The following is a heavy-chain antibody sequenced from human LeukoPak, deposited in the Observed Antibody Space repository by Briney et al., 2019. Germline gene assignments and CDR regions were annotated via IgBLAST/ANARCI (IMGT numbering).Heavy chain of an antibody. V-gene: IGHV4-31*03. CDR3: ARVPPSNYDILTGYLNGAFDI. CDR1: GGSISSGGYY. J-gene: IGHJ3*02. CDR2: IYYSGST. D-gene: IGHD3-9*01. Sequence: SQTLSLTCTVSGGSISSGGYYWSWIRQHPGKGLEWIGYIYYSGSTYYNPSLKSRVTISVDTSKNQFSLKLSSVTAADTAVYYCARVPPSNYDILTGYLNGAFDIWGQGTMVTVSS.